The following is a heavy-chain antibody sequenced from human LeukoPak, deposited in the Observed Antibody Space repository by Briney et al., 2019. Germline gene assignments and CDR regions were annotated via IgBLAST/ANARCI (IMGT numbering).Heavy chain of an antibody. D-gene: IGHD4-11*01. V-gene: IGHV3-23*01. CDR1: GFNFRDYD. J-gene: IGHJ4*02. CDR3: ARSINYSNSLLDY. CDR2: ISASGVTT. Sequence: GGSLRLSCAASGFNFRDYDMSWVRQAPGKGLEWVASISASGVTTNYADSVRGRFTISRDNSNKVTHLRMNSLSAEDTAVYYCARSINYSNSLLDYWGQGTRVTVSS.